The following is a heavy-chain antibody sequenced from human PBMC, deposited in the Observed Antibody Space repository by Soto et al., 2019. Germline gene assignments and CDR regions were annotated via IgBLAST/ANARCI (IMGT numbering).Heavy chain of an antibody. V-gene: IGHV4-39*01. CDR3: ASIRHVLRYFAVDY. Sequence: SETLSLTCTVSGGSISSSSYYWGWIRQPPGKGLEWIGSIYYSGSTYYNPSLKSRVTISVDTSKNQFSLKLSSVTAADTAVYYCASIRHVLRYFAVDYWGQGTLVTVSS. CDR1: GGSISSSSYY. D-gene: IGHD3-9*01. CDR2: IYYSGST. J-gene: IGHJ4*02.